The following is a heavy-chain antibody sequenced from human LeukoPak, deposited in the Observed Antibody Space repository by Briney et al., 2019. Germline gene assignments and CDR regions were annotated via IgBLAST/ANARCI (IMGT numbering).Heavy chain of an antibody. CDR1: GFTFSSYW. Sequence: GGSLRLSCAASGFTFSSYWMHWVRQAPGKGLVWVSRINTDDSSTSYADSVKGRFTISRDNAKNTLYLQMNSLRAEDSAVYYCAFTKTTYYYYGMDVRGQGTTVTVSS. V-gene: IGHV3-74*01. CDR2: INTDDSST. CDR3: AFTKTTYYYYGMDV. D-gene: IGHD2-8*01. J-gene: IGHJ6*02.